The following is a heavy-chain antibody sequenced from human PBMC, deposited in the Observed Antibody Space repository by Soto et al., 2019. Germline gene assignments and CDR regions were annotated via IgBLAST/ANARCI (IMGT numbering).Heavy chain of an antibody. CDR3: ARHNQLHGFYFDY. J-gene: IGHJ4*02. V-gene: IGHV4-39*01. Sequence: SETLSLTCTVSGGSISSSSYYWGWIRQPPGKGLEWIGSIYYSGSTYYNPSLKSRVTISVDTSKNQFSLKLSSVTAADTAVYYCARHNQLHGFYFDYWGQGTLVTVSS. CDR2: IYYSGST. D-gene: IGHD2-2*01. CDR1: GGSISSSSYY.